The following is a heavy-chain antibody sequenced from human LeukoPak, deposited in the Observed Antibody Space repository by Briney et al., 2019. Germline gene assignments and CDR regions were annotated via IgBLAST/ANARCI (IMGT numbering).Heavy chain of an antibody. D-gene: IGHD3-10*01. J-gene: IGHJ5*01. CDR2: ITGVDSTP. V-gene: IGHV3-23*01. CDR3: AKDAVRGSGRINWFDS. CDR1: GFTFGSYA. Sequence: PGGSLRLSCATSGFTFGSYAMTWVRQAPGKGLEWVSGITGVDSTPYYADSVKGRFTISRDNSKNTLYLQMNSLRGEDTAAYYCAKDAVRGSGRINWFDSWGQGTLVTVSS.